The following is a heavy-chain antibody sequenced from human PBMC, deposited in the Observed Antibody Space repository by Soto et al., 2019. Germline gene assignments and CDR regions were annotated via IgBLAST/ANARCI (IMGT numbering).Heavy chain of an antibody. Sequence: PGGSLRLSCAASGFTFSSYAMSWVRQAPGKGLEWVSAISGSGGSTYYADSAKGRFTISRDNSKNTLYLQMNSLRAEDTAVYYCANGVYSSAGLDAFDIWGQGTMVTVSS. D-gene: IGHD6-19*01. CDR1: GFTFSSYA. J-gene: IGHJ3*02. CDR2: ISGSGGST. CDR3: ANGVYSSAGLDAFDI. V-gene: IGHV3-23*01.